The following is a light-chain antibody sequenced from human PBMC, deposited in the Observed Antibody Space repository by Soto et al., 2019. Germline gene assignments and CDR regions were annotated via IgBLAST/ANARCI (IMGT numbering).Light chain of an antibody. CDR2: DAS. CDR3: QQRSNWFI. CDR1: QSVSSY. V-gene: IGKV3-11*01. Sequence: EIVLTQSPATLSLSPGERATLSCRASQSVSSYLAWYQQKPGQAPRLLIYDASNRATGIPARFSGSGSGTDFTLTISSLEPEDFAVYYCQQRSNWFIFGPGTKVDIK. J-gene: IGKJ3*01.